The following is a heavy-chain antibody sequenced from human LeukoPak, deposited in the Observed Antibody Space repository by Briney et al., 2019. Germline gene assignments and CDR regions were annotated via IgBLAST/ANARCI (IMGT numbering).Heavy chain of an antibody. Sequence: PGRSLRLSCAASGFTFSSYAMHWLRQAPGKGLEWVAVISYDGSNKYYADSVKGRFTISRDNSKNTLYLQMNSLRAEDTAVYYCARPYCSSTSCPFDPWGQGTLVTVSS. CDR3: ARPYCSSTSCPFDP. V-gene: IGHV3-30*04. CDR2: ISYDGSNK. CDR1: GFTFSSYA. J-gene: IGHJ5*02. D-gene: IGHD2-2*01.